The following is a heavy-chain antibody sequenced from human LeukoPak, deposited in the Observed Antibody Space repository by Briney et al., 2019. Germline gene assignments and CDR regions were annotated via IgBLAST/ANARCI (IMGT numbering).Heavy chain of an antibody. D-gene: IGHD7-27*01. Sequence: GGSLRLSCAASGFTVSSNYMSWVRQAPGKGLEWVSVIHSGGSTYYADSVKGRFTISRDNSKNTLYLQMNSLRAEDTAVYYCARDRDGDAYFDYWGQGTLVTVSS. V-gene: IGHV3-53*01. CDR2: IHSGGST. J-gene: IGHJ4*02. CDR1: GFTVSSNY. CDR3: ARDRDGDAYFDY.